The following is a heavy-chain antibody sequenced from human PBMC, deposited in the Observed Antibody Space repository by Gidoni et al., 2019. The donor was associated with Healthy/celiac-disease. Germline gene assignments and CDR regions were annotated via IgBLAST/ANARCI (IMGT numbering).Heavy chain of an antibody. J-gene: IGHJ4*02. D-gene: IGHD6-6*01. Sequence: QVQLQESGPGMAKPSQNLSLTCTGSGGSNSSGGYYWSWIRQHPGKGREWIGYIYSSGSTYYNPSLKSRVTISVDTTKNQFSLKLSSVTAADTAVYYCARGYGISSGGTVFDYWGQGTLVTVSS. CDR1: GGSNSSGGYY. V-gene: IGHV4-31*03. CDR3: ARGYGISSGGTVFDY. CDR2: IYSSGST.